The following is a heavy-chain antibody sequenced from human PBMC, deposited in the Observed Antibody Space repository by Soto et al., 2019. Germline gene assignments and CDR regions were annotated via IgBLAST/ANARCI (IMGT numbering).Heavy chain of an antibody. D-gene: IGHD3-22*01. CDR2: IYYSGST. CDR3: ARDWHDRLAYYSGMDV. J-gene: IGHJ6*02. CDR1: GGSISSYY. Sequence: SETLSLTCTVSGGSISSYYWSYIRQPPGKGLEWIGYIYYSGSTNYNPSLKSRVTISVDTSKNQFSLKLSSVTAADTAVYYCARDWHDRLAYYSGMDVWGQGTKVTVSS. V-gene: IGHV4-59*12.